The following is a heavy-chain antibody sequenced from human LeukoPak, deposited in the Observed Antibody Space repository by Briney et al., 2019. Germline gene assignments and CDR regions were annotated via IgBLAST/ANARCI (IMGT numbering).Heavy chain of an antibody. CDR2: IYFTESV. V-gene: IGHV4-39*01. J-gene: IGHJ4*02. Sequence: SETLSLTCTVSGGSISTIGCYWGWIRQPPGKGLERIGSIYFTESVYYNPSLKSRVTISVDTSNNQFSLKLTSVTAADTAIYYCARHHGYNYGHLDYWGQGILVTVSS. CDR1: GGSISTIGCY. CDR3: ARHHGYNYGHLDY. D-gene: IGHD5-18*01.